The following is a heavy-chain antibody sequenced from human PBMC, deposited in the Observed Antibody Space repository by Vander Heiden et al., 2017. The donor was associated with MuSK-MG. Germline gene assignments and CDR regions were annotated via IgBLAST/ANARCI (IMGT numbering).Heavy chain of an antibody. CDR3: ARVGLQWLVDAFDI. J-gene: IGHJ3*02. CDR1: GFTFSSYA. CDR2: ISYDGSNK. D-gene: IGHD6-19*01. V-gene: IGHV3-30*04. Sequence: QVQLVESGGGVVQPGRSLRLSCAASGFTFSSYAMHWVRQAPGKGLEWVAVISYDGSNKYYADSVKGRFTISRDNSKNTLYLQMNSLRAEDTAVYYCARVGLQWLVDAFDIWGQGTMVTVSS.